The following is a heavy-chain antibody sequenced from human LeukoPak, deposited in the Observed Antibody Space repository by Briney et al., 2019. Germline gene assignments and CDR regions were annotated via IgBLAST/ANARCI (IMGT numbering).Heavy chain of an antibody. CDR1: GFTFSSYG. V-gene: IGHV3-33*06. D-gene: IGHD3-10*01. Sequence: PGRSLRLSCAASGFTFSSYGMHWVRQAPGKGLEWVAVIWYVGSNKYYADSVKGRFTISRDNSKNTLYLQMNSLRAEDTAVYYCAKDITVSHYYYYYGMDVWGQGTTVTVSS. CDR3: AKDITVSHYYYYYGMDV. J-gene: IGHJ6*02. CDR2: IWYVGSNK.